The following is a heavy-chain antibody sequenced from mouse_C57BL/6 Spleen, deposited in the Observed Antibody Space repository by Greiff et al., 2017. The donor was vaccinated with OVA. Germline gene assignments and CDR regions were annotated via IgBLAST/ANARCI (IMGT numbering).Heavy chain of an antibody. D-gene: IGHD2-10*01. V-gene: IGHV1-69*01. CDR3: ARWGPTMSFDY. Sequence: QVQLQQPGAELVMPGASVKLSCKASGYTFTSYWMHWVKQRPGQGLEWIGEIDPSDSYTNYNQKFKGKSTLTVDKSSSTAYMQLSSLTSEDSAVYYCARWGPTMSFDYWGQGTTLTVSS. J-gene: IGHJ2*01. CDR1: GYTFTSYW. CDR2: IDPSDSYT.